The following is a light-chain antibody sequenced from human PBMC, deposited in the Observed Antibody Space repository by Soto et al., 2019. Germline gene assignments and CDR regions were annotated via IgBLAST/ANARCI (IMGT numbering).Light chain of an antibody. CDR1: QSIISNF. V-gene: IGKV3-20*01. Sequence: EIGLSQSLVAVSLSPGEGATLSCRASQSIISNFLAWYQQKRGQAPRLLIYGASSRATGIPDRFSGSGSGTDFTLTISRLQPEDCAVYYCQLYGISLRPFGQVTKV. CDR2: GAS. J-gene: IGKJ1*01. CDR3: QLYGISLRP.